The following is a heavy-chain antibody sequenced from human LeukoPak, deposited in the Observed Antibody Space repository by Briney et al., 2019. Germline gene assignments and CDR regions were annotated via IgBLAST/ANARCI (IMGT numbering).Heavy chain of an antibody. CDR2: IYYSGST. CDR3: ARSIYSYGPFDF. D-gene: IGHD5-18*01. J-gene: IGHJ4*02. Sequence: SETLSLTCTVSGGSISSYYWSWIRQPPGKGLEWIGYIYYSGSTNYNPSLKSRVTISVDTSKNQFSLKLSSVTAADTAVYYCARSIYSYGPFDFWGQGTLVTVSS. CDR1: GGSISSYY. V-gene: IGHV4-59*08.